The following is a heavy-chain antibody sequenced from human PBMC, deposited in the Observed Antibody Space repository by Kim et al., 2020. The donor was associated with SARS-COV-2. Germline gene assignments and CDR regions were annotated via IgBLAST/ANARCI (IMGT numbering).Heavy chain of an antibody. CDR3: ARGKYFDY. Sequence: RGNNSYAKRFQGRVTMTRDTSMSTAYMELSSLRSEDTAVYYCARGKYFDYWGQGTLVTVSS. J-gene: IGHJ4*02. CDR2: RGNN. V-gene: IGHV1-8*01.